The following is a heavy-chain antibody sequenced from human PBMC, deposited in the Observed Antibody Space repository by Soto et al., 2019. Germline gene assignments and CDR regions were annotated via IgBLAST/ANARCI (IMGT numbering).Heavy chain of an antibody. V-gene: IGHV1-2*02. CDR3: RVTGVSEVDY. CDR2: IYPDSGGT. Sequence: QVQLVQCGAEVKRPGASVKVSCRTSGYTFSGFYIHSVRQAPGQGLESMGWIYPDSGGTDYAQKFQGRVTMTRDTSISTAYMELSRLRSDDTAVYYCRVTGVSEVDYWGQGTLVTVSS. D-gene: IGHD2-8*01. CDR1: GYTFSGFY. J-gene: IGHJ4*02.